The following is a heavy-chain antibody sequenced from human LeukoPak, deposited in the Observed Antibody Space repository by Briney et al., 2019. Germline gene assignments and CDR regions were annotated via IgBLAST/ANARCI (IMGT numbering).Heavy chain of an antibody. CDR2: ISAYNGNT. J-gene: IGHJ4*02. Sequence: ASVKVSCKASGYTFTGYGISWVRQAPGQGLEWMGWISAYNGNTNYAQKLQGRVTMTTDTSTSTAYMELRSLRSDDTAVYYCATDIAAAGPNAFDYWGQGTLVTVSS. V-gene: IGHV1-18*01. D-gene: IGHD6-13*01. CDR3: ATDIAAAGPNAFDY. CDR1: GYTFTGYG.